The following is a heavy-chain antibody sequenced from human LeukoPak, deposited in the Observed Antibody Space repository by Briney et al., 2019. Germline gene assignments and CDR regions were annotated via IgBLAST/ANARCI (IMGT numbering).Heavy chain of an antibody. CDR2: INEDGTSA. V-gene: IGHV3-74*01. D-gene: IGHD5-18*01. Sequence: PGGSLRLSRAASGFGFSVYWMHWVRQAPGKGLVWVVHINEDGTSASHADSVKGRFTISRDNAKNTLYLQMNSLTVEDTAVYYCARVPTNSYGFGQWGQGSLVTVSS. CDR1: GFGFSVYW. J-gene: IGHJ4*02. CDR3: ARVPTNSYGFGQ.